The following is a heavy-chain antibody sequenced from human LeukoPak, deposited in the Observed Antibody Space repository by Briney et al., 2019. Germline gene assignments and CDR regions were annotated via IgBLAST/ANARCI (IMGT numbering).Heavy chain of an antibody. D-gene: IGHD6-13*01. Sequence: PSETLSLTCIVSGGSISSSSHYWGWIRQSPGKGLEWIGSIYYSGTTHNNPTLKSRVTISVDTSKNQFSLKLSSVTAADTSVYYCARQEAAVPFFQHWGQGTLVTVSS. V-gene: IGHV4-39*01. CDR2: IYYSGTT. CDR3: ARQEAAVPFFQH. J-gene: IGHJ1*01. CDR1: GGSISSSSHY.